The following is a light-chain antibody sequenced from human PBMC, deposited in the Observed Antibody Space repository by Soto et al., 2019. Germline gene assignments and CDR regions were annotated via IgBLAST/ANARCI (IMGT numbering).Light chain of an antibody. CDR3: QQANSFPFT. J-gene: IGKJ2*01. CDR2: AAS. Sequence: DIHMTQSPSSVSASLGDRVTITCRASQHISTWLVWYQQKPGKAPQLLIYAASSLQTGVPSRFSGSGSCTDFTLTISSLQPEDAATYYCQQANSFPFTFGQGTRLEI. CDR1: QHISTW. V-gene: IGKV1-12*01.